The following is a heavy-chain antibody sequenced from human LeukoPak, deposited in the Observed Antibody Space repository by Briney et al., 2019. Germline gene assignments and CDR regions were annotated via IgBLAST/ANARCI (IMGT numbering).Heavy chain of an antibody. CDR3: ARDQTPYLYGTSGYGAFDI. D-gene: IGHD3-22*01. CDR2: INWNGGNT. J-gene: IGHJ3*02. CDR1: GFTFSTYG. Sequence: GGSLRLSCAASGFTFSTYGMSWVRHAPGKVLEWVSGINWNGGNTGYADSVKGRFTISRDNAKNSTYLQIKSLRAEDTALYYCARDQTPYLYGTSGYGAFDIWGQGTMVTVSS. V-gene: IGHV3-20*04.